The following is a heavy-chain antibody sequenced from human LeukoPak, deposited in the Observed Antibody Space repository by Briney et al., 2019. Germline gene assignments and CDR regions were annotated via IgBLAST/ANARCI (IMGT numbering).Heavy chain of an antibody. V-gene: IGHV4-59*01. D-gene: IGHD6-13*01. J-gene: IGHJ3*02. CDR2: IYYSGST. CDR1: GGSISSYY. CDR3: ARLQGGSSWVAFDI. Sequence: PSETLSLTCTVSGGSISSYYWSRIRQPPGKGLEWIGYIYYSGSTNYNPSLKSRVTISVDTSKNQFSLKLSSVTAADTAVYYCARLQGGSSWVAFDIWGQGTMVTVSS.